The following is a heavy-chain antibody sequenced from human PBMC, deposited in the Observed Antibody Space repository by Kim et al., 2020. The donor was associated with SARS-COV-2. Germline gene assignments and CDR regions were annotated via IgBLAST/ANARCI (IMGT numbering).Heavy chain of an antibody. J-gene: IGHJ5*02. Sequence: SVKVSCKASGGTFSSYAISWVRQAPGQGLEWMGGIIPIFGTANYAQKFQGRVTITADESTSTAYMELSSLRSEDTAVYYCAREESGIAAAAKGYNWFDPWGQGTLVTVSS. V-gene: IGHV1-69*13. CDR1: GGTFSSYA. CDR3: AREESGIAAAAKGYNWFDP. CDR2: IIPIFGTA. D-gene: IGHD6-13*01.